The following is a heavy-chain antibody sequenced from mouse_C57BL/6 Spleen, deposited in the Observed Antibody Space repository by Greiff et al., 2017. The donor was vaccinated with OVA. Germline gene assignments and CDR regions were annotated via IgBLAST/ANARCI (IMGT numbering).Heavy chain of an antibody. CDR2: IYPGSGST. J-gene: IGHJ3*01. D-gene: IGHD2-2*01. CDR3: AFYYGYDEKVAWFAY. Sequence: VQLQQPGAELVKPGASVKMSCKASGYTFPSYWITWVKQRPGQGLEWIGDIYPGSGSTNYNEKFKSKATLTVDTSSSTAYMQLSSLTSEDSAVYYCAFYYGYDEKVAWFAYWGQGTLVTVSA. CDR1: GYTFPSYW. V-gene: IGHV1-55*01.